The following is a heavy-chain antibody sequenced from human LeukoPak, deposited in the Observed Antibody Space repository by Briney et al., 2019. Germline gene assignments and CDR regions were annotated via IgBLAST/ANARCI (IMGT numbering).Heavy chain of an antibody. CDR3: ARGTYYSDC. CDR2: ISRVITTV. J-gene: IGHJ4*02. Sequence: GGSLRLSCAASGFTFSTYGMNWVGQAPGKGLGWVSYISRVITTVYYADSVKGRFTISRDNARNSLYLQMNSLRDEDTAVYYCARGTYYSDCWGQGTLVTVSS. CDR1: GFTFSTYG. V-gene: IGHV3-48*02.